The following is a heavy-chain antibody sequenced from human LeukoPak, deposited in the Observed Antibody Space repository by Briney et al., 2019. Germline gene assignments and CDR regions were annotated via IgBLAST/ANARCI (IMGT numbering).Heavy chain of an antibody. CDR3: ARVVAGTTRCIGY. J-gene: IGHJ4*02. Sequence: ASVKVSCKASGYTFTGYYMLWVRQAPGQGLEWMGWINPNSGGTNYAQKFQGRVTMTRDTSISTAYMELSRLRSDDTAVYYCARVVAGTTRCIGYWGQGTLVTVSS. CDR2: INPNSGGT. D-gene: IGHD1-1*01. CDR1: GYTFTGYY. V-gene: IGHV1-2*02.